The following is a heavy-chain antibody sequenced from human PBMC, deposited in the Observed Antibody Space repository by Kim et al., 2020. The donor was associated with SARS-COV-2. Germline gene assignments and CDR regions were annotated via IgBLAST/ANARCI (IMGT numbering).Heavy chain of an antibody. D-gene: IGHD3-10*01. V-gene: IGHV3-74*01. CDR1: GFSVRNYW. CDR3: SRDTFGSEDR. Sequence: GGSLRLSCAASGFSVRNYWMHWVRQRPGEGLDWVARVNEYGRTTTHAGSVKGRFTISKDSAKNTLFLHMNSLRAEDTAVYFCSRDTFGSEDRWGQGTLVTVAS. J-gene: IGHJ4*02. CDR2: VNEYGRTT.